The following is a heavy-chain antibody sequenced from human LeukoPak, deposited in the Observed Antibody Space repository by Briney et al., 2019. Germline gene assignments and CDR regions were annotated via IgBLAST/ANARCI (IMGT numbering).Heavy chain of an antibody. D-gene: IGHD5-24*01. V-gene: IGHV3-30*02. CDR3: AREVVEMATRFDY. Sequence: GGSLRLSCAASGFTFSSFGMHWVRQPPGKRLEGVAFIRYDGSNKYHADSVKSRFTISRDNAKNSLYLQMNSLRARDTAVYFCAREVVEMATRFDYGGQGPLVTGAS. CDR2: IRYDGSNK. J-gene: IGHJ4*02. CDR1: GFTFSSFG.